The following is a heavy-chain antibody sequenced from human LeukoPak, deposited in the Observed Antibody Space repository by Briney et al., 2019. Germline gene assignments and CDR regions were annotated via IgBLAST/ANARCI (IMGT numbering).Heavy chain of an antibody. CDR3: AKDSPGFGTVFDS. Sequence: GGSLRLSCAASGFTFSTYSMSWVRQAPGKGLEWVSTITAGGGNKDYADSVKGRFTISRDNSKNTVYLQMNSLRAEDTAVYCAKDSPGFGTVFDSWGQGTLVTVSS. CDR1: GFTFSTYS. V-gene: IGHV3-23*01. D-gene: IGHD3-16*01. J-gene: IGHJ4*02. CDR2: ITAGGGNK.